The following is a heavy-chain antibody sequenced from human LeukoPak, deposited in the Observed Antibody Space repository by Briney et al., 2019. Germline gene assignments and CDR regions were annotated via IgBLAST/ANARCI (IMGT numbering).Heavy chain of an antibody. D-gene: IGHD6-19*01. CDR3: AVTSSGWYSPLVYFDY. CDR2: IIPIFGTA. V-gene: IGHV1-69*06. J-gene: IGHJ4*02. CDR1: GGAFSSYA. Sequence: SVKVSCKASGGAFSSYAISWVRQAPGQGLEWMGGIIPIFGTANYAQKFQGRVTITADKSTSTAYMELSSLRSEDTAVYYCAVTSSGWYSPLVYFDYWGQGTLVTVSS.